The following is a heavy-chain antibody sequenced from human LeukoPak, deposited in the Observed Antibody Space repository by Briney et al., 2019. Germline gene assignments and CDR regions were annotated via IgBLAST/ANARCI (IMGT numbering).Heavy chain of an antibody. J-gene: IGHJ4*02. CDR2: IYYSGST. CDR1: GGSISSSFYY. CDR3: ARTVAPYSYGYPHYFDY. D-gene: IGHD5-18*01. V-gene: IGHV4-39*07. Sequence: SETLSLTCTVSGGSISSSFYYWGWIRQPPGKGLEWIGSIYYSGSTYYNPSLKSRVTISVDTSKNQFSLKLSSVTAADTAVYYCARTVAPYSYGYPHYFDYWGQGTLVTVSS.